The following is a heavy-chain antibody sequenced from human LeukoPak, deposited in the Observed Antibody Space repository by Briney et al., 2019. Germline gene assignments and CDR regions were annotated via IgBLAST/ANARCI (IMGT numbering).Heavy chain of an antibody. D-gene: IGHD2-2*01. CDR1: GFTFSSYG. Sequence: GGSPRLSCAASGFTFSSYGMHWVRQAPGKGLEWVAVIWYDGSNKYYADSVKGRFTISRDNSKNTLYLQMNSLRAEDTAVYYCAKGRVPYYYYGMDVWGQGTTVTVSS. CDR3: AKGRVPYYYYGMDV. J-gene: IGHJ6*02. V-gene: IGHV3-30*02. CDR2: IWYDGSNK.